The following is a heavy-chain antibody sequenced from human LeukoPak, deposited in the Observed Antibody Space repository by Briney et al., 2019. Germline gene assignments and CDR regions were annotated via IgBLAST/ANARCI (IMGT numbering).Heavy chain of an antibody. D-gene: IGHD6-13*01. CDR3: ARVFAAGPFDY. V-gene: IGHV4-34*01. CDR1: GGSFSGYY. CDR2: VYRSGSI. J-gene: IGHJ4*02. Sequence: PSETLSLTCAVYGGSFSGYYWSWVRQPPGKGLEWIGEVYRSGSINYNPSLKSRVTVSIDKSKNQFSLRLDSMTAADTAVYYCARVFAAGPFDYWGQGILVTVSS.